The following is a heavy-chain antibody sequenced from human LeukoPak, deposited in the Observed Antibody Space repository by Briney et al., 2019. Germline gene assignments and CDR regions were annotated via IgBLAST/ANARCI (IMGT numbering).Heavy chain of an antibody. J-gene: IGHJ5*01. D-gene: IGHD3-10*01. CDR1: RFTFRGSA. V-gene: IGHV3-73*01. Sequence: GGSLRLSCAASRFTFRGSAVHWVRQASGRGLEWVAFIRSNSATTYAPSVKGRFTVSRDDLKSTAYLEMNNLRIEDTAVHYCIRVDEGSYCCDSWGQGARVTVSS. CDR2: IRSNSAT. CDR3: IRVDEGSYCCDS.